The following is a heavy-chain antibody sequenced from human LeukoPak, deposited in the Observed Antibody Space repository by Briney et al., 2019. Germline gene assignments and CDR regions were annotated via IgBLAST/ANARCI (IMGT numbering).Heavy chain of an antibody. CDR1: GGPISGGY. CDR3: AKSYFDYSTYYSYYFNL. V-gene: IGHV4-4*09. D-gene: IGHD4-11*01. CDR2: VYTSGST. J-gene: IGHJ4*02. Sequence: SETLSLTCTVSGGPISGGYWSWIRQPPGRGLEWIGYVYTSGSTNYNPSLKSRVTISVDTSKSQFALKLSSVTAADTAVYYCAKSYFDYSTYYSYYFNLWGQGALVTVSS.